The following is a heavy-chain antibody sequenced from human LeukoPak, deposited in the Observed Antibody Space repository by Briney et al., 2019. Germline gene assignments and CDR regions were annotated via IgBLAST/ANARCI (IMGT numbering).Heavy chain of an antibody. CDR3: AKAYYYGSGSSICCYYMDV. CDR2: IRYDGSNK. CDR1: AFIFSSYA. J-gene: IGHJ6*03. D-gene: IGHD3-10*01. V-gene: IGHV3-30*02. Sequence: PGGSLRLSCAASAFIFSSYAMHWVRQAPGKGLEWVAFIRYDGSNKYYADSVKGRFTISRDNSKNTLYLQMNSLRAEDTAVYYCAKAYYYGSGSSICCYYMDVWGKGTTVTISS.